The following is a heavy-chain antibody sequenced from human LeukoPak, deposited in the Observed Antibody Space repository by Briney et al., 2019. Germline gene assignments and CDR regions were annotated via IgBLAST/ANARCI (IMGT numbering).Heavy chain of an antibody. D-gene: IGHD6-19*01. Sequence: ETLSLTCAVYGGSFSGYYWSWIRQPAGKGLEWIGEINHSGSTNYNPSLKSRVTISVDTSKNQFSLKLSSVTAADTAVYYCARFGSGWYYFDYWGQGTLVTVSS. V-gene: IGHV4-34*01. J-gene: IGHJ4*02. CDR2: INHSGST. CDR3: ARFGSGWYYFDY. CDR1: GGSFSGYY.